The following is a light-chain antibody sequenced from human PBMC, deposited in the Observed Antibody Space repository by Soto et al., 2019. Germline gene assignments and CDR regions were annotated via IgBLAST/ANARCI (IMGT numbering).Light chain of an antibody. CDR3: AAWDDTLNAYYV. Sequence: QPVLTQPPSASGTPGQRVTISCSGSSSNIGSYTVNWYQQLPGTAPKLLIYNNYQRPSGVPDRFSGSKAGTSASLAISGLQSEDEADYFCAAWDDTLNAYYVFGTGTKVTVL. CDR2: NNY. V-gene: IGLV1-44*01. J-gene: IGLJ1*01. CDR1: SSNIGSYT.